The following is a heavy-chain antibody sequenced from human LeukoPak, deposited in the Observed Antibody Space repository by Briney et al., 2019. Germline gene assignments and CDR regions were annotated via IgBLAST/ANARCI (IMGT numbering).Heavy chain of an antibody. V-gene: IGHV4-59*08. CDR2: IYYSGST. D-gene: IGHD3-10*01. CDR3: ARRYYGSGIDY. J-gene: IGHJ4*02. CDR1: GGSISSYY. Sequence: SETLSLTCTVSGGSISSYYWSWIRQPPGKGLEWIGYIYYSGSTNYNPSLKSRVTISVDTSKNQFSLKLSSVTAADTAVYYCARRYYGSGIDYWAQGTLVTVSS.